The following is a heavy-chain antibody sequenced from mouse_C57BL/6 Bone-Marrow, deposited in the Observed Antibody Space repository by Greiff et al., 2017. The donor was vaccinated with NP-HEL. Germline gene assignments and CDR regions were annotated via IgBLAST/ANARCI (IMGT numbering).Heavy chain of an antibody. D-gene: IGHD2-4*01. V-gene: IGHV5-6*01. CDR3: ARHAPYDYGPSSYWYFDV. J-gene: IGHJ1*03. CDR1: GFTFSSYG. Sequence: EVMLVESGGDLVKPGGSLKLSCAASGFTFSSYGMSWVRQTPDKRLEWVATISSGGSYTYYPDSVKGLFTISRDNAKNTLYLQMSSLKSEDTAMYYCARHAPYDYGPSSYWYFDVWGTGTTVTVSS. CDR2: ISSGGSYT.